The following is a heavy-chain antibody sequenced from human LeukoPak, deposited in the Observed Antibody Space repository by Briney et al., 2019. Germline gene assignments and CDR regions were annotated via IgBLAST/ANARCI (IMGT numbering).Heavy chain of an antibody. J-gene: IGHJ4*02. D-gene: IGHD1-26*01. CDR1: GFTFTSYG. V-gene: IGHV1-18*01. CDR2: ISAYNGNT. CDR3: ARGGMSTSMGAF. Sequence: ASVKVSCKASGFTFTSYGFTWVRQAPGQGLEWMGWISAYNGNTNYAQRLQGRVTITTDSSTSTAYMELRSLRSDDTAVYYCARGGMSTSMGAFWGQGTLVTVSS.